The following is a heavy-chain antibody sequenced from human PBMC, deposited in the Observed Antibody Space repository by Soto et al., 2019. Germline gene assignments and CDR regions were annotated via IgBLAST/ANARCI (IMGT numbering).Heavy chain of an antibody. Sequence: SETLSLTCTVSGGSISSYYWSWIRQPPGKGLEWIGYIYYSGSTNYKPSLKSRVTISVDTSKNQFSLKLSSVTAADTAMYYCARPRTIGAAAGKGWFDPWGQGTLVTVSS. CDR2: IYYSGST. CDR1: GGSISSYY. V-gene: IGHV4-59*08. D-gene: IGHD6-13*01. J-gene: IGHJ5*02. CDR3: ARPRTIGAAAGKGWFDP.